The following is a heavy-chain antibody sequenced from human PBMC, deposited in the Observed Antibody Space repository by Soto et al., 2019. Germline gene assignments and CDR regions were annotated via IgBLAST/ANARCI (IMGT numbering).Heavy chain of an antibody. Sequence: PSETLSLTCTVSGGSISSGGYYWSWIRQHPGKGLEWIGYIYYSGSTYYNPSLKSRVTISVDTSKNQFSLKLSSVTAADTAVYYCARGSHDILTGYLEAPFDYWGQGTLVTVSS. J-gene: IGHJ4*02. CDR1: GGSISSGGYY. D-gene: IGHD3-9*01. CDR2: IYYSGST. V-gene: IGHV4-31*03. CDR3: ARGSHDILTGYLEAPFDY.